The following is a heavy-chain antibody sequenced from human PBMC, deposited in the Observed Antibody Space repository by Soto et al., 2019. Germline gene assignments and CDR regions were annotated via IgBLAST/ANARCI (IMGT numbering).Heavy chain of an antibody. J-gene: IGHJ4*02. V-gene: IGHV3-23*01. Sequence: EVQLLESGGGLVQPGGSLRLSCAASGFTFSSYAMRWVRQAPGKGLEWVSAISGSGGSTYYADSVKGRFTISRDDSKNTLDLQMNSLRAEDTAVYYCAKDPALVLIGQGAYWGQGTLVTVSS. CDR1: GFTFSSYA. D-gene: IGHD2-8*01. CDR3: AKDPALVLIGQGAY. CDR2: ISGSGGST.